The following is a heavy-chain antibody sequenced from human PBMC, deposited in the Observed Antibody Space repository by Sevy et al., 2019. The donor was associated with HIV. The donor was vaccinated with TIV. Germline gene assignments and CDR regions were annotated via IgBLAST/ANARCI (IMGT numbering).Heavy chain of an antibody. D-gene: IGHD3-10*01. CDR2: ISGGGGST. V-gene: IGHV3-23*01. J-gene: IGHJ6*03. CDR1: GFTFSNYA. CDR3: AKGSNYGCASFIYYYMDV. Sequence: GGSLRLSCIASGFTFSNYAMSWVRQAPGRGLEWVSNISGGGGSTYYADSVKGRFTISRDNSKNTLYLRMNSLRAEDTAVYYCAKGSNYGCASFIYYYMDVWGKGTTVTVSS.